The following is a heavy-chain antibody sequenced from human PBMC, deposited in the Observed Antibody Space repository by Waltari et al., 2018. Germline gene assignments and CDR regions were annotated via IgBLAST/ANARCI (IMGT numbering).Heavy chain of an antibody. V-gene: IGHV4-39*01. J-gene: IGHJ4*02. D-gene: IGHD6-13*01. CDR1: GGSISSRSYA. CDR3: ASQQLVLRGPFDY. Sequence: QLQLQESGPGLVKPSEPLSLTCTVSGGSISSRSYAWGWIRQPPGKGLGGCGSIYYSGSTYYNPSLKSRVTISVDTSKNQFSLKLSSVTAADTAVYYCASQQLVLRGPFDYWGQGTLVTFSS. CDR2: IYYSGST.